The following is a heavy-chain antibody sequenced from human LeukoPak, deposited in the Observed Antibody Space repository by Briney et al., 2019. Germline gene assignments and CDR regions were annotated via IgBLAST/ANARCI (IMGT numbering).Heavy chain of an antibody. CDR2: IIPIFGTA. J-gene: IGHJ6*03. CDR3: ARPEGRSYQYYFYYMDV. CDR1: GGTFSSYA. D-gene: IGHD2-15*01. Sequence: ASVKVSCKAYGGTFSSYAISWVRQAPGQGLEWMGGIIPIFGTANYAQKFQGRVTITADESTSTAYMELSSLRSEDTAVYYCARPEGRSYQYYFYYMDVWGKGTTVTISS. V-gene: IGHV1-69*13.